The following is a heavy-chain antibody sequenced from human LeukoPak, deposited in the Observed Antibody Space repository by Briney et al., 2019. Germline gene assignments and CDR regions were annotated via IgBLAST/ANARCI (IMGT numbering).Heavy chain of an antibody. Sequence: GGSLRLSCAASGFTFSSYSMNWVRQAPGKGLEWVSVIYSGGSTYYADSVKGRFTISRDNSKNTLYLQMNSLRAEDTAVYYCARDLGGPSNWGQGTLVTVSS. D-gene: IGHD3-16*01. CDR3: ARDLGGPSN. V-gene: IGHV3-53*01. CDR1: GFTFSSYS. CDR2: IYSGGST. J-gene: IGHJ4*02.